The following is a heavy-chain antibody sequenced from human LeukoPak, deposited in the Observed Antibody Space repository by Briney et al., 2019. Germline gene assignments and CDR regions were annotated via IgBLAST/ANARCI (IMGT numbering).Heavy chain of an antibody. V-gene: IGHV3-74*01. J-gene: IGHJ4*02. CDR3: ARGGGYKLDY. Sequence: GGSLRLSCAASGFAFSNYWMHWVRQAPGKGLIWVSLINSDGSSTTYADSVKGRFTISRDNAKNTLYLQMNSLRAEDTAVYYCARGGGYKLDYWGQGTLVTVSS. CDR1: GFAFSNYW. D-gene: IGHD5-24*01. CDR2: INSDGSST.